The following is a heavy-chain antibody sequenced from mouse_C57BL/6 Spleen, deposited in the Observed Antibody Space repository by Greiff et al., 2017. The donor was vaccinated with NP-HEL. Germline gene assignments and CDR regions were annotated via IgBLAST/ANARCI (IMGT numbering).Heavy chain of an antibody. J-gene: IGHJ1*03. CDR3: ARASVVATRYWYFDV. Sequence: QVQLKQPGAELVRPGSSVKLSCKASGYTFTSYWMDWVKQRPGQGLEWIGNIYPSDSETHYNQKFKDKATLTVDKSSSTAYMQLSSLTSEDSAVYYCARASVVATRYWYFDVWGTGTTVTVSS. CDR2: IYPSDSET. D-gene: IGHD1-1*01. CDR1: GYTFTSYW. V-gene: IGHV1-61*01.